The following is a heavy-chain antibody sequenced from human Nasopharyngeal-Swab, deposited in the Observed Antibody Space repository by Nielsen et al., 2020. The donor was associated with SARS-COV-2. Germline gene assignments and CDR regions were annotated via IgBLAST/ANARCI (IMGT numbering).Heavy chain of an antibody. Sequence: GSLRLSCTVSGGSISSYYWSWIRQPPGKGLEWIGYIYYSGSTNYNPSLKSRVTISVDTSKNQFSLKLSSVTAADTAVYYCARVKGYQLLSSAAPNWFDPWGQGTLVTVSS. CDR3: ARVKGYQLLSSAAPNWFDP. CDR1: GGSISSYY. J-gene: IGHJ5*02. CDR2: IYYSGST. V-gene: IGHV4-59*12. D-gene: IGHD2-2*01.